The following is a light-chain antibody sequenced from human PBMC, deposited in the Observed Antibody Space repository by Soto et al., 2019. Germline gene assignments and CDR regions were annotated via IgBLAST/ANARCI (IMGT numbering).Light chain of an antibody. CDR2: GAS. J-gene: IGKJ2*01. CDR3: HRYRCSLRKT. CDR1: QSVSSSY. V-gene: IGKV3-20*01. Sequence: EIVYPHSPGTLSLSPGERTTLSCRASQSVSSSYLAWYQQKPGQSPRLLIYGASSRATGIPARFSGSGSGKDFTLTISILVPLDFAVYYCHRYRCSLRKTFAQ.